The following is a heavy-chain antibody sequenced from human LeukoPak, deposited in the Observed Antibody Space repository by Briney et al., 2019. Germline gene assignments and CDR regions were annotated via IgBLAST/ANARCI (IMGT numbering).Heavy chain of an antibody. D-gene: IGHD1-7*01. V-gene: IGHV3-30*02. CDR2: IRYDGSNK. CDR1: GFTFSSYG. J-gene: IGHJ5*02. Sequence: GGSLRLSCAASGFTFSSYGMHWVRQAPGKGLEWVAFIRYDGSNKYYADSVKGRFTISRDNAKNSLYLQMNSLRAEDTAVYYCARDYNWNYVAEFGWFDPWGQGTLVTVSS. CDR3: ARDYNWNYVAEFGWFDP.